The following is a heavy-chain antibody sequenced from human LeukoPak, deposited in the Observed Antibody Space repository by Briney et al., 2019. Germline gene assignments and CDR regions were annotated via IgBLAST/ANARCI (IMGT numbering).Heavy chain of an antibody. Sequence: PGGSLRLSCAASGFTFRNYVIHWVRQAPGKGLEWVAVIWYDGSNKYYADSVKGRFTISRDNSKNTLYLQMNSLRAEDTAVYYCAREGGYNSFDYWGQGTLVTVSS. CDR3: AREGGYNSFDY. V-gene: IGHV3-33*08. CDR2: IWYDGSNK. D-gene: IGHD5-24*01. J-gene: IGHJ4*02. CDR1: GFTFRNYV.